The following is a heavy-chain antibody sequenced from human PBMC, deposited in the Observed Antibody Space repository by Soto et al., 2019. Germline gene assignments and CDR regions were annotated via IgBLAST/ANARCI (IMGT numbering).Heavy chain of an antibody. Sequence: PSETLRFTCSASGGSLHSGGYYWSWIRQPPGKGLEWIGFSSPSGSRAYNPWLKSRVTISVERSNNQISLQLASVTAADTAVYYCPRGVLGWGPGTLVTVSS. CDR2: SSPSGSR. CDR3: PRGVLG. D-gene: IGHD2-8*01. V-gene: IGHV4-30-2*01. CDR1: GGSLHSGGYY. J-gene: IGHJ4*02.